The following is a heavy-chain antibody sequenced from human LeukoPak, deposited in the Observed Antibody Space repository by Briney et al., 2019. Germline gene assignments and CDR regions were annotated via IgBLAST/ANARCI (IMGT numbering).Heavy chain of an antibody. V-gene: IGHV1-46*01. Sequence: ASVKVSCKASGYTFTSYYMHWVRQAPGQGLEWMGIINPSGGSTSYAQKFQGRVTMTRDTSTSTVYMELSSLRSEDTAVYYCARAGHSGIPRAYYYGMDVWGQGTTVTVS. CDR1: GYTFTSYY. CDR2: INPSGGST. CDR3: ARAGHSGIPRAYYYGMDV. D-gene: IGHD1-26*01. J-gene: IGHJ6*02.